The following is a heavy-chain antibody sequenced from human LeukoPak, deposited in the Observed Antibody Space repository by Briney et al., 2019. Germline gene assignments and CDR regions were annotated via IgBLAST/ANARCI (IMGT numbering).Heavy chain of an antibody. V-gene: IGHV4-59*01. CDR3: ARDPIHRDDYNAE. J-gene: IGHJ4*02. Sequence: SPSETLSLTCTVSGPSISNFYWSWIRQPPGRGLEWVGSINYSGTTNYNPSLKGRVTMSVDTSKNQVSLKLNSVTAADTAVYYCARDPIHRDDYNAEWGQGVLVSVSS. CDR2: INYSGTT. CDR1: GPSISNFY. D-gene: IGHD5-24*01.